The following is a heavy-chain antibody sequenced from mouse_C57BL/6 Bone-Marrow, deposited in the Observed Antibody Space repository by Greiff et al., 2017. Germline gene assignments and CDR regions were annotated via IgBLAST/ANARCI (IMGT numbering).Heavy chain of an antibody. Sequence: VQLQQPGAELVKPGASVKFSCKASGYTFTSYCMNWVKQRPGKGLEWIGLIHPNSGSTNYNEKFKSKATLTVDKSSSTAYMHLSSLTSEDAAVYYCARSGITTVVTWYDWGQGTTLTVSS. J-gene: IGHJ2*01. CDR3: ARSGITTVVTWYD. CDR1: GYTFTSYC. CDR2: IHPNSGST. D-gene: IGHD1-1*01. V-gene: IGHV1-64*01.